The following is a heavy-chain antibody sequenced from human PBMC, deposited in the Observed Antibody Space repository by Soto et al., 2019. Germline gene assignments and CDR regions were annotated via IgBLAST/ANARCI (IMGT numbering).Heavy chain of an antibody. D-gene: IGHD6-19*01. J-gene: IGHJ5*02. V-gene: IGHV1-2*02. CDR1: GYTFTGYY. CDR2: INPNSGGT. Sequence: ASVKVSCKASGYTFTGYYMHWVRQAPGQGLEWMGWINPNSGGTNYAQKFQGRVTMTRDTSISTAYMELSRLRSDDTAVYYCARDGGWYSPKWFDPWGQGPLVTVSS. CDR3: ARDGGWYSPKWFDP.